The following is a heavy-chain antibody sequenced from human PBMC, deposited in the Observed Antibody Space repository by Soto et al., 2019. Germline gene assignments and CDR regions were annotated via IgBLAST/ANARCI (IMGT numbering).Heavy chain of an antibody. V-gene: IGHV1-69*08. D-gene: IGHD3-3*01. Sequence: QVQLVQSGAEVKKPGSSVKVSCKASGGTFSSYTISWVRQAPGPGLEWMGRIIPILGIANYAQKFQGRVTITADKSTITSYMKLSSLRSEDTAVYYCARDRILRLLEWLDYYYGMDVWGQGTTVTVYS. CDR2: IIPILGIA. CDR1: GGTFSSYT. CDR3: ARDRILRLLEWLDYYYGMDV. J-gene: IGHJ6*02.